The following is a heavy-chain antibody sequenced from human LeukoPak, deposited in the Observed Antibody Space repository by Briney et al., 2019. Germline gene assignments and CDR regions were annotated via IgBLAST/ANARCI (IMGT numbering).Heavy chain of an antibody. CDR3: ARSNGRPPFDY. CDR1: GFTFSSYA. Sequence: GGSLRLSCAASGFTFSSYAMHWVRQAPGKGLEYVSAISSNGGSTYYANSVKGRFTISRDNSKNTLYLQMGSLRAEDMAVYYCARSNGRPPFDYWGQGTLVTVSS. V-gene: IGHV3-64*01. J-gene: IGHJ4*02. D-gene: IGHD2-8*01. CDR2: ISSNGGST.